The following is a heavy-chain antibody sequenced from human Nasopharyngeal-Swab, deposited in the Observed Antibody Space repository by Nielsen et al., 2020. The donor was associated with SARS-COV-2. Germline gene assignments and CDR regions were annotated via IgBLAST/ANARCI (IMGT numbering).Heavy chain of an antibody. CDR3: ARENV. Sequence: SETLSLTCALYGGPFRVHHWSWIRQPPGKGREWIGEINHSGSTNYNPSLKSRVTISVDTSKNQFSLKLSSGTAADTAVYYCARENVWGQGTTVTVSS. J-gene: IGHJ6*02. CDR1: GGPFRVHH. CDR2: INHSGST. V-gene: IGHV4-34*01.